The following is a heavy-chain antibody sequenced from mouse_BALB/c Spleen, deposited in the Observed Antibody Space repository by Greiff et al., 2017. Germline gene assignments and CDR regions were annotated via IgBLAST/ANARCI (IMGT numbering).Heavy chain of an antibody. J-gene: IGHJ2*01. Sequence: QVQLQQSGAELVRPGSSVKISCKASGYAFSSYWMNWVKQRPGQGLEWIGQIYPGDGDTNYNGKFKGKATLTADKSSSTAYMQLSSLTSEDSAVYFCARSNYYGSSPYYFDYWGQGTTLTVSS. D-gene: IGHD1-1*01. CDR3: ARSNYYGSSPYYFDY. CDR1: GYAFSSYW. CDR2: IYPGDGDT. V-gene: IGHV1-80*01.